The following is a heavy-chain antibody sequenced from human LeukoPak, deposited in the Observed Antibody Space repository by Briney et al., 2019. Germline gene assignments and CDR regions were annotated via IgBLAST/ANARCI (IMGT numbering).Heavy chain of an antibody. CDR1: GFTFSDSG. J-gene: IGHJ4*02. CDR2: ISSSSSTI. D-gene: IGHD1-14*01. CDR3: GRERTGPIDY. V-gene: IGHV3-48*02. Sequence: QSGRSLRLSCAASGFTFSDSGMNWVRQAPGKGLEWVSYISSSSSTIYYTNSVTDRFTISRDNAKSSLYLHMNSLRDEDAAVYYCGRERTGPIDYLGQGTLVTVSS.